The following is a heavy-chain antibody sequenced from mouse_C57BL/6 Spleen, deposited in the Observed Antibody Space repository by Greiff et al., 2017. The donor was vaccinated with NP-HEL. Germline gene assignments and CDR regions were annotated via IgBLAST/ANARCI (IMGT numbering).Heavy chain of an antibody. V-gene: IGHV5-9*01. CDR3: ARLWGNDAMDY. J-gene: IGHJ4*01. CDR1: GFTFSSYT. CDR2: ISGGGGNT. Sequence: VQLKESGGGLVKPGGSLKLSCAASGFTFSSYTMSRVRQTPEKRLEWVATISGGGGNTYYPDSVKGRFTISRDNAKNTLYLQMSSLRSEDTALYYCARLWGNDAMDYWGQGTSVTVSS. D-gene: IGHD2-2*01.